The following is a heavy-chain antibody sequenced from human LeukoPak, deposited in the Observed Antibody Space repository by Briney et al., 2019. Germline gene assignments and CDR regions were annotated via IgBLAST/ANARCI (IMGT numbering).Heavy chain of an antibody. CDR1: GFTFSTYG. CDR2: VSSTGGTT. J-gene: IGHJ6*03. V-gene: IGHV3-23*01. CDR3: AKNGDRGAFCSGGTCYPYYYYYMDV. D-gene: IGHD2-15*01. Sequence: GGSLRLSCAASGFTFSTYGMSWVRQAPGKGLEWVSAVSSTGGTTYYADSVKGRFTISRDNSKNTLFLQMNSLRAEDTAVYYCAKNGDRGAFCSGGTCYPYYYYYMDVWGKGTTVIISS.